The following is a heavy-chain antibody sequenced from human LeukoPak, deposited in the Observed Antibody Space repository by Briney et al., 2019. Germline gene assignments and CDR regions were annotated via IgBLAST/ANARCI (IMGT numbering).Heavy chain of an antibody. CDR1: GGTFSSYA. J-gene: IGHJ4*02. CDR2: IIPIFGTA. CDR3: ATNLFGELFNVFDY. D-gene: IGHD3-10*02. V-gene: IGHV1-69*13. Sequence: SVKVSCKASGGTFSSYAISWVRQAPGQGLEWMGGIIPIFGTANYAQKFQGRVTITADESTSTAYMELSSLRSEDTAVYYCATNLFGELFNVFDYWGQGTLVTVSS.